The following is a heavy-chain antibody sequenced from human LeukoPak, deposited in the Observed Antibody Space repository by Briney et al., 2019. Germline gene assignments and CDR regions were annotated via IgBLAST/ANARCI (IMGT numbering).Heavy chain of an antibody. CDR3: ARHSRESPIHSSSAHFDY. CDR2: IYTSGST. Sequence: SETLSLTCTVSGCSISSGGYYWIWIRQHPGKGLEWIGYIYTSGSTNYNPSLKSRVTISVDTSKNQFSLKLSSVTAADTAVYYCARHSRESPIHSSSAHFDYWGQGTLVTVSS. D-gene: IGHD6-6*01. CDR1: GCSISSGGYY. J-gene: IGHJ4*02. V-gene: IGHV4-61*08.